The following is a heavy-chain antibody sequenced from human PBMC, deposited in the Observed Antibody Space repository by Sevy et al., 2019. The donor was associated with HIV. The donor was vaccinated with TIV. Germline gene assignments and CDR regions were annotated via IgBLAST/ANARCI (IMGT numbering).Heavy chain of an antibody. J-gene: IGHJ6*02. CDR2: INPNSGGT. Sequence: ASVKVSCKASGYTFTGYYMHWVRQAPGQGLEWMGWINPNSGGTNYAQKFQGRVTMTRDTSISTAYMGLSRLRSDDTAVYYCARAQDVDTAMVTRYYYGMDVWGQGTTVTVSS. V-gene: IGHV1-2*02. CDR3: ARAQDVDTAMVTRYYYGMDV. D-gene: IGHD5-18*01. CDR1: GYTFTGYY.